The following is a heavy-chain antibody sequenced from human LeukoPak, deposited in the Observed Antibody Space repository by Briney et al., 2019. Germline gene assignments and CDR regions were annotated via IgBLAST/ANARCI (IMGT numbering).Heavy chain of an antibody. J-gene: IGHJ4*02. CDR2: ISGSGGST. CDR1: GFTFSSYA. V-gene: IGHV3-23*01. D-gene: IGHD3-22*01. CDR3: ARRSVDTYYYDSSGPTPGY. Sequence: GGSLRLSCAASGFTFSSYAMSWVRQAPGKGLEWVSAISGSGGSTYYADSVKGRFTISRDNAKNTLYLQMNSLRAEDTAVYYCARRSVDTYYYDSSGPTPGYWGQGTLVTVSS.